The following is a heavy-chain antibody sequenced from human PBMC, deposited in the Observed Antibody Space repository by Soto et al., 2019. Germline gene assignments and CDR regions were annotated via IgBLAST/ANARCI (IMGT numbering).Heavy chain of an antibody. V-gene: IGHV4-30-2*01. Sequence: SETLSLTCTVSGGSINSGGYSWTWIRQPPGKGLEWIGYIYHSGSTYYNPSLKSRVTISVDRSKNQFSLNLRSVTAADTAMYYCASMGYHYGSGSYPLDYWGQGTLVTVSS. CDR1: GGSINSGGYS. J-gene: IGHJ4*02. CDR2: IYHSGST. CDR3: ASMGYHYGSGSYPLDY. D-gene: IGHD3-10*01.